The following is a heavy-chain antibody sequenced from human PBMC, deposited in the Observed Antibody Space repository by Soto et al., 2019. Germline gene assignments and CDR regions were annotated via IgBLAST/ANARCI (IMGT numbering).Heavy chain of an antibody. CDR3: AKVMYTWNDVAAFDS. CDR2: IGVTAGST. Sequence: EAQLLESGGGLVQPGGSLRLSCAASGFTFSTYPMSWVRQAPGKGLEWVSTIGVTAGSTYYTDSVRGRFTISRDNSKNTLYLEMNSLRAEDTALYYCAKVMYTWNDVAAFDSWGQGTLVAVSS. CDR1: GFTFSTYP. V-gene: IGHV3-23*01. D-gene: IGHD1-1*01. J-gene: IGHJ4*02.